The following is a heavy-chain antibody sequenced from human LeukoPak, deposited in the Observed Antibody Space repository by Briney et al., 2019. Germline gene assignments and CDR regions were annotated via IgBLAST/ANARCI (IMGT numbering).Heavy chain of an antibody. D-gene: IGHD1-26*01. J-gene: IGHJ4*02. CDR3: AKSGSYTEYYFDS. Sequence: PGGSLRLSCTASGFTSGDYCMTRFREAPGKGLEWVGFIKSKSYGGTTEYAASVKGRFTVSRDGSKSIAYLQMNSLKTEDTAVYYCAKSGSYTEYYFDSWGQGTLVTVSS. CDR2: IKSKSYGGTT. CDR1: GFTSGDYC. V-gene: IGHV3-49*01.